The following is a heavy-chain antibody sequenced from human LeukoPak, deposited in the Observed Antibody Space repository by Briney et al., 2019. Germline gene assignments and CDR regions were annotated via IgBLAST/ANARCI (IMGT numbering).Heavy chain of an antibody. CDR2: IYTSGST. D-gene: IGHD6-6*01. V-gene: IGHV4-4*09. Sequence: ETLSLTCTVSGGSISSYYWSWIRQPPGKGLEWIGYIYTSGSTNYNPSLKSRVTISVDTSKNQFSLKLSSVTAAGTAVYYCARHGPYSSSPSYFDYWGQGTLVTVSS. CDR1: GGSISSYY. J-gene: IGHJ4*02. CDR3: ARHGPYSSSPSYFDY.